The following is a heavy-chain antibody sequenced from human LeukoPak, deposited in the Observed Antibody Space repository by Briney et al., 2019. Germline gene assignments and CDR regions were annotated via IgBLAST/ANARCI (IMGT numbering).Heavy chain of an antibody. J-gene: IGHJ4*02. CDR1: GGTFSSYA. CDR3: ARDRGSGYDPKREFDY. V-gene: IGHV1-69*13. Sequence: GASVKVSCMASGGTFSSYAISWVRQAPGQGLEWMGGIIPIFGTANYAQKFQGRVTITADESTSTAYMELSSLRSEDTAVYYCARDRGSGYDPKREFDYWGQGTLVTVSS. CDR2: IIPIFGTA. D-gene: IGHD5-12*01.